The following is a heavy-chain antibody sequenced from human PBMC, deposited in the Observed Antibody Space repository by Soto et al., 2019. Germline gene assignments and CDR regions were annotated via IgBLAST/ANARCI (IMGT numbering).Heavy chain of an antibody. Sequence: SETLSLTCSVSGGSINSYWWSWIRQPAGKGLEWIGRVYSSGTTDYNPSLNSRATMSVETSKNQFSLKLTSVTAADTAVYYCARDIGSYAYAEGYWGQGSQVTVSS. D-gene: IGHD2-2*01. CDR1: GGSINSYW. J-gene: IGHJ4*02. CDR3: ARDIGSYAYAEGY. CDR2: VYSSGTT. V-gene: IGHV4-4*07.